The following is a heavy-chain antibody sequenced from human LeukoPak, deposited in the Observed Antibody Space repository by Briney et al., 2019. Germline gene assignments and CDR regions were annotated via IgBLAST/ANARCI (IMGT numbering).Heavy chain of an antibody. Sequence: MSSETLSLTCAVSGGSISSGGYSWSWIRQPPGKGLEWIGEINHSGSTNYNPSLKSRVTISVDTSKNQFSLKLSSVTAADTAVYYCARLWFGDDWGFDPWGQGTLVTVSS. CDR3: ARLWFGDDWGFDP. J-gene: IGHJ5*02. CDR1: GGSISSGGYS. D-gene: IGHD3-10*01. CDR2: INHSGST. V-gene: IGHV4-34*01.